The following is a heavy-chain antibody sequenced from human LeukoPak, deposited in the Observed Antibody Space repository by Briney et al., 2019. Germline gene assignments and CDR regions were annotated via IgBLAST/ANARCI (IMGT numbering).Heavy chain of an antibody. V-gene: IGHV4-34*01. Sequence: PSETLSLTCAVYGGTFSGYYWSWIRQPPGKGLEWIGEMNHSGSANYNPSLESRVTISVDTSKNQFSLKLSSVTAADTAVYYCARVPSGVVVPATRGDYFDYWGQGTLVIVSS. D-gene: IGHD2-2*01. J-gene: IGHJ4*02. CDR1: GGTFSGYY. CDR3: ARVPSGVVVPATRGDYFDY. CDR2: MNHSGSA.